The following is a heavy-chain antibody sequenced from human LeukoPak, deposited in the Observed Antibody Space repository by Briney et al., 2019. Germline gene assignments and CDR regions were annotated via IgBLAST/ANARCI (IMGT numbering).Heavy chain of an antibody. CDR1: GYTLTGYY. D-gene: IGHD2-8*01. CDR2: INPNSGGT. J-gene: IGHJ4*02. Sequence: ASVKVSCKASGYTLTGYYMHWVRQAPGQGLEWMGWINPNSGGTNYAQKFQGRVTMTRDTSISTAYMELSRLRSDDTAVYYCARDDCTNGVCSIDYWGQGTLVTVSS. CDR3: ARDDCTNGVCSIDY. V-gene: IGHV1-2*02.